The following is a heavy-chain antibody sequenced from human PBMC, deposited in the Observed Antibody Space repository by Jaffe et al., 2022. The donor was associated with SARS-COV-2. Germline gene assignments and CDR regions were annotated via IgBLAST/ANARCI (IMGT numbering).Heavy chain of an antibody. D-gene: IGHD3-3*01. CDR1: GFTFSSYG. J-gene: IGHJ6*02. CDR2: ISYDGSNK. Sequence: QVQLVESGGGVVQPGRSLRLSCAASGFTFSSYGMHWVRQAPGKGLEWVAVISYDGSNKYYADSVKGRFTISRDNSKNTLYLQMNSLRAEDTAVYYCAKGGPQPDFWSGYNYYYGMDVWGQGTTVTVSS. CDR3: AKGGPQPDFWSGYNYYYGMDV. V-gene: IGHV3-30*18.